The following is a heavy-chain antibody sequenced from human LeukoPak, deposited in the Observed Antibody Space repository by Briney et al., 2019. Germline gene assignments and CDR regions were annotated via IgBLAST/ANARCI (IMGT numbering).Heavy chain of an antibody. CDR2: INHSGST. CDR3: ARACVPTGSCYPF. V-gene: IGHV4-34*01. Sequence: SETLSLTCAVYGGSFSGYYWSWIRQPPGKGLEWIGEINHSGSTNYNPSLKSRVTISVDTSKNQFSLKLSSVTAADTAVYYCARACVPTGSCYPFWGQGTLVTVSS. D-gene: IGHD2-15*01. CDR1: GGSFSGYY. J-gene: IGHJ4*02.